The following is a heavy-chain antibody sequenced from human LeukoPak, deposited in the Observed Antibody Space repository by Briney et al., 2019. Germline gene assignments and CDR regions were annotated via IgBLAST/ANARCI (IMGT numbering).Heavy chain of an antibody. D-gene: IGHD4-23*01. CDR2: IFHSGRA. CDR1: GYSISSGYY. J-gene: IGHJ1*01. V-gene: IGHV4-38-2*02. Sequence: SETLSLTCSVSGYSISSGYYWGWSRQPPGKGLEWIGSIFHSGRAYYSPSLKGRVTISVDTSKNQFSLKSTSVTAADTAVCYCARDDYGGNHNHWGQGTPVTVSS. CDR3: ARDDYGGNHNH.